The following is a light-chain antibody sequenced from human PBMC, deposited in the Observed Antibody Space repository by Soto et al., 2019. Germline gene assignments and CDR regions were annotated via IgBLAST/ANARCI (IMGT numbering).Light chain of an antibody. J-gene: IGKJ4*01. CDR1: QNIASY. V-gene: IGKV3-11*01. Sequence: ESVLTQSPATLSLSPGERATLSCRASQNIASYLAWYQQKPGQAPRLLIYDESNRATGIPARFSGSGFGTDFTLTISSLDPDDFAVYYCQQRTNWLTFGGGTKVDIK. CDR2: DES. CDR3: QQRTNWLT.